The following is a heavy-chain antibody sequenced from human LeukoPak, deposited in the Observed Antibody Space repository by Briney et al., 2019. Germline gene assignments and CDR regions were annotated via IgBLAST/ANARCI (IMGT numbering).Heavy chain of an antibody. J-gene: IGHJ6*03. CDR1: GDSVSSNSAA. CDR2: TYYRSKWYN. Sequence: SQTLSLTCAISGDSVSSNSAAWNWIRQSPSRGLEWLGRTYYRSKWYNDYAVSVKSRITINPDTSKNQFSLQLNSVTPEDTAVYYCARYKVRGVTSTLGYYYYMDVWGKGTTVTISS. V-gene: IGHV6-1*01. D-gene: IGHD3-10*01. CDR3: ARYKVRGVTSTLGYYYYMDV.